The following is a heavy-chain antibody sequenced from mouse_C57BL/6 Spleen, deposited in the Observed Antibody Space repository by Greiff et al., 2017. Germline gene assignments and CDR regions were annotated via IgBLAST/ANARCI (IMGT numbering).Heavy chain of an antibody. CDR2: IYPGRGST. J-gene: IGHJ2*01. V-gene: IGHV1-55*01. CDR1: GYTFTSYW. D-gene: IGHD3-2*02. CDR3: AMADSSGYSDY. Sequence: QVQLQQPGAELVKPGASVKMSCKASGYTFTSYWITWVKQRPGQGLEWIGDIYPGRGSTNYNEKFTSKATLTVDTSSSTAYIQLSSLASEDSSVYYCAMADSSGYSDYWGQGTTLTVSS.